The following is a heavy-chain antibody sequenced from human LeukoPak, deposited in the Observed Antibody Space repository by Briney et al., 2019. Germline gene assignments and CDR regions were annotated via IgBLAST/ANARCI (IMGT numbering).Heavy chain of an antibody. CDR2: ISGSGGST. J-gene: IGHJ4*02. CDR3: AKGEGSGWSCFDY. CDR1: GFTFSSYA. V-gene: IGHV3-23*01. Sequence: GGSLTLSCAASGFTFSSYAMSCVREARGGALEWVSAISGSGGSTYYADSVKGRFTISRDNSKNTLYLQMNSLRAEDTAVYYCAKGEGSGWSCFDYWGQGTLVTVSS. D-gene: IGHD6-19*01.